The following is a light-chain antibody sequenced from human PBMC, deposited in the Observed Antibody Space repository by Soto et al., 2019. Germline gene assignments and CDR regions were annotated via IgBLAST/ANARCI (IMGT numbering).Light chain of an antibody. CDR2: VNN. J-gene: IGLJ3*02. CDR1: SFNIGAGYD. V-gene: IGLV1-40*01. CDR3: QSYDSSLSGSV. Sequence: QSVLTQPPSVSGAPGQRVTISCTGSSFNIGAGYDVHWYQQLLGTAPKLLIYVNNNRPSGVPDRFSGSKSGTSASLAITGLQAEDEADYYCQSYDSSLSGSVFGGGTKLTVL.